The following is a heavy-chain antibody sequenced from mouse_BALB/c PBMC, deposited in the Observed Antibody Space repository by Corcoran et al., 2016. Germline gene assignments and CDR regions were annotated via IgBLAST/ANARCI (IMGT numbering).Heavy chain of an antibody. V-gene: IGHV1-18*01. CDR2: INPNNGGT. CDR3: ARKIYYYGSRYFDV. J-gene: IGHJ1*01. CDR1: GYTFTDYN. D-gene: IGHD1-1*01. Sequence: EVLLQQSGPELVKPGASVKIPCKASGYTFTDYNMEWVKQSHGKSLEWIGDINPNNGGTIYNQKFKGKATLTVDKSSSTAYMELRSLTSEDTAVYYCARKIYYYGSRYFDVWGAGTTVTVS.